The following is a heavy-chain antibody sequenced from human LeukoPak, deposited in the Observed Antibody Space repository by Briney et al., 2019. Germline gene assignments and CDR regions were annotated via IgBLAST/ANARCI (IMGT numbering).Heavy chain of an antibody. CDR3: ARDAGSSWSDYYGMDV. V-gene: IGHV4-30-4*01. CDR2: IYYSGST. D-gene: IGHD6-13*01. Sequence: SQTLSLTCTVAGGSISSGDYYWSWIRQPPGKGLEWIGYIYYSGSTYYNPSLKSRVTISVDTSKNQFSLKLSSATAADTAVYYCARDAGSSWSDYYGMDVWGQGTTVTVSS. J-gene: IGHJ6*02. CDR1: GGSISSGDYY.